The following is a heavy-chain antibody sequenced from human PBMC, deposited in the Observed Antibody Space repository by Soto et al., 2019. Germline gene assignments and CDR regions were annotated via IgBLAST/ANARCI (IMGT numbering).Heavy chain of an antibody. V-gene: IGHV1-8*01. Sequence: VSVKVSCKASGYTFTSYDINWVRQATGQGLEWMGWMNPNSGNTGYAQKFQGRVTMTRNTSISTAYMELSSLRSEDTAVYYCARVRIVATITDSYYYYYMDVWGKGTTVTVSS. J-gene: IGHJ6*03. CDR1: GYTFTSYD. CDR3: ARVRIVATITDSYYYYYMDV. CDR2: MNPNSGNT. D-gene: IGHD5-12*01.